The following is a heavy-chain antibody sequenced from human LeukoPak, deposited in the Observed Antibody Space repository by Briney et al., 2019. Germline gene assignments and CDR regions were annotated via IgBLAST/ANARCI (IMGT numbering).Heavy chain of an antibody. Sequence: SETLSLTCTVSGGSISSYYWSWIRQPPGKGLEWIGYNYYSGSTNYNPSLKSRVTISVDTSKNQISLKLSSVTAADTAVCYCARVWELPYFDYWGPGTLVTVSS. CDR3: ARVWELPYFDY. CDR2: NYYSGST. CDR1: GGSISSYY. V-gene: IGHV4-59*01. J-gene: IGHJ4*02. D-gene: IGHD1-26*01.